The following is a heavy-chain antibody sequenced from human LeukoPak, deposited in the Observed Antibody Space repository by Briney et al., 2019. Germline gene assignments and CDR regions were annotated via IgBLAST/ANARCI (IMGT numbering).Heavy chain of an antibody. CDR2: ISSTSSVI. J-gene: IGHJ4*02. CDR1: GSTFSSHT. Sequence: GGSLRLSCAASGSTFSSHTMNWVRQAPGKGLEWISYISSTSSVIYYADSVKGRFTISRDNAKNSLYLQMNSLRAEDTAVYYCARGGLLYSHWGQGTLVTVSS. V-gene: IGHV3-48*04. CDR3: ARGGLLYSH. D-gene: IGHD1-26*01.